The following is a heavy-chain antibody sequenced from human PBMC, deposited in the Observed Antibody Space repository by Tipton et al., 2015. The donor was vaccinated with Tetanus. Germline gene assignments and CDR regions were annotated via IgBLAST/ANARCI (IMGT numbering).Heavy chain of an antibody. CDR2: IYEMGTT. Sequence: TLSLTCDVSGGSISGGGYSWSWIRQPPGPGKGLEWIGYIYEMGTTHYNPSLKSRVTLSLDMSKNHVSLNLTSVTAADTAVYYCARAVRFYYDSSTYYQYYFDSWGQGTLVTVSS. D-gene: IGHD3-22*01. J-gene: IGHJ4*02. CDR3: ARAVRFYYDSSTYYQYYFDS. CDR1: GGSISGGGYS. V-gene: IGHV4-30-2*01.